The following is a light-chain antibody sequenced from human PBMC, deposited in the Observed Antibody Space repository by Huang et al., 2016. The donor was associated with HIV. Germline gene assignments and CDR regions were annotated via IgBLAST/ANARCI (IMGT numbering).Light chain of an antibody. CDR2: EGS. Sequence: DIVLTQSPLSLSVTPGPPASISCNSSQSLLHSDGKTYLYWYLQRPGQSPQLLIYEGSRRFSGGPHRFTGSGSGTDFTLKISRVEAEDVGIYYCMQGVHLPPATFGQGTKLDIK. J-gene: IGKJ2*01. CDR3: MQGVHLPPAT. CDR1: QSLLHSDGKTY. V-gene: IGKV2-29*03.